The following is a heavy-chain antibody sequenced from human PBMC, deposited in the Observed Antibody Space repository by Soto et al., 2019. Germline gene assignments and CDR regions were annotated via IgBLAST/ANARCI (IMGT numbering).Heavy chain of an antibody. Sequence: SETLSLTCAVYGGSFSGYYWSWIRQPPGKGLEWIGEINHSGSTNYNPSLKSRVTISVDTSKNQFSLKLSSVTAADTAVYYCARFGSGSYYNTSYYYYYMDVWGKGTTVT. V-gene: IGHV4-34*01. CDR3: ARFGSGSYYNTSYYYYYMDV. J-gene: IGHJ6*03. D-gene: IGHD3-10*01. CDR2: INHSGST. CDR1: GGSFSGYY.